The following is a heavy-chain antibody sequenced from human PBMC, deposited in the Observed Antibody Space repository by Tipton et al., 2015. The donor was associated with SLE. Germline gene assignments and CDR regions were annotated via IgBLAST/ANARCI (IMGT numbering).Heavy chain of an antibody. J-gene: IGHJ4*02. CDR1: GGSISSYY. V-gene: IGHV4-4*09. Sequence: TLSLTCTVSGGSISSYYWSWIRQPAGKGLEWIGNIYTTGSTNYNPSLQSRVTISVDTSKNQFSLKLSSVTAADTAVYYCARGWERGYFDYWGQGTLVTVSS. CDR2: IYTTGST. CDR3: ARGWERGYFDY. D-gene: IGHD1-1*01.